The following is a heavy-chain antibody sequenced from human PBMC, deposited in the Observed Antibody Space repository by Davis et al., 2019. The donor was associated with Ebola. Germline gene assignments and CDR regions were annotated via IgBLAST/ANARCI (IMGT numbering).Heavy chain of an antibody. CDR3: ASSPEMATETGFDY. Sequence: PSETLSLTCAVYGGSFSGYYWSWIRQPPGKGLEWIGEINHSGSTNYNPSLKSRVTISVDTSKNQFSLKLSSVTAADTAVYYCASSPEMATETGFDYWGQGTLVTVSS. V-gene: IGHV4-34*01. D-gene: IGHD5-24*01. CDR1: GGSFSGYY. CDR2: INHSGST. J-gene: IGHJ4*02.